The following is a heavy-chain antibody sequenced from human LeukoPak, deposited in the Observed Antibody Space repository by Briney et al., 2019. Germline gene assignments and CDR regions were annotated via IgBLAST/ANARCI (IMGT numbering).Heavy chain of an antibody. D-gene: IGHD1-7*01. CDR3: ARDWGNWNYDY. J-gene: IGHJ4*02. V-gene: IGHV3-66*01. CDR2: IYSGGST. CDR1: GFTFSSYA. Sequence: GGSLRLSCAASGFTFSSYAMSWVRQAPGKGLEWVSVIYSGGSTYYADSVRGRFTISRDNSKNTLYLQMNSLRAEDTAVYYCARDWGNWNYDYWGQGTLVTVSS.